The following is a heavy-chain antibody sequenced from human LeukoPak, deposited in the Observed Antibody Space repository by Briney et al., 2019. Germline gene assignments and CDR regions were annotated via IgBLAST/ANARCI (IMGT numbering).Heavy chain of an antibody. V-gene: IGHV4-34*01. CDR3: ARDRRYYDTSGTVYYDAMDV. Sequence: SETLSLTCAVYGGSFSGYYWSWIRQPPGKGLEWIGEINHSGSTNYNPSLKSRVTISVDTSKNHFSLKLSSVTAADTAVYYCARDRRYYDTSGTVYYDAMDVWGQGTTVTVSS. J-gene: IGHJ6*02. D-gene: IGHD3-22*01. CDR2: INHSGST. CDR1: GGSFSGYY.